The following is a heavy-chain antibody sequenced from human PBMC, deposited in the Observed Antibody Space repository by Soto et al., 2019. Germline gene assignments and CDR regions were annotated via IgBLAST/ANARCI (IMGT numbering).Heavy chain of an antibody. CDR3: AKEGVVVVVAATPYPYYFDY. V-gene: IGHV3-23*01. J-gene: IGHJ4*02. Sequence: GGSLRLSCAASGFTFSSYAMSWVRQAPGKGLEWVSAISGSGGSTYYADSVKGRFTISRDNSKNTLYLQMNSLRAEDTAVYYCAKEGVVVVVAATPYPYYFDYWGQGTLVTVSS. D-gene: IGHD2-15*01. CDR2: ISGSGGST. CDR1: GFTFSSYA.